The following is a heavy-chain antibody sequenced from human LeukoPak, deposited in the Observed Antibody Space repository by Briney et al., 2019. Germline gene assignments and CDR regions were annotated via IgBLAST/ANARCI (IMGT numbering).Heavy chain of an antibody. CDR2: IYTSGST. J-gene: IGHJ4*02. CDR1: GGSISTSY. CDR3: ARGYSGSGTYHIDY. Sequence: KPSETLSLTCTVSGGSISTSYWSWIRQPAGRGLECIGRIYTSGSTNYNPSLKSRVTMSVDTSKNQFSLKVRSVTAADTAVYYCARGYSGSGTYHIDYWGQGTLVTVSS. V-gene: IGHV4-4*07. D-gene: IGHD3-10*01.